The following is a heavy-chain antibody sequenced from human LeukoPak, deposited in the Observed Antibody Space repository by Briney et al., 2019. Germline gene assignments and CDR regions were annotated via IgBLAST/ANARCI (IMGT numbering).Heavy chain of an antibody. CDR3: AKSRPRADYYYDSSGEELGFWY. J-gene: IGHJ4*02. Sequence: GGSLRLSCAASGFTFSSYEMNWVRQAPGKGLEWVSYISSSCSTIYYADSVKGRFTISRDNAKNSLYLQMNSLRAEDTAVYYCAKSRPRADYYYDSSGEELGFWYWGQGTLVTVSS. CDR2: ISSSCSTI. CDR1: GFTFSSYE. V-gene: IGHV3-48*03. D-gene: IGHD3-22*01.